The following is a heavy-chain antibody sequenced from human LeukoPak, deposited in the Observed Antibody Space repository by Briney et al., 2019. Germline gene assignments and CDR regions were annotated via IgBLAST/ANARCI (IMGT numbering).Heavy chain of an antibody. J-gene: IGHJ4*02. CDR1: GGSISTYY. D-gene: IGHD5-12*01. V-gene: IGHV4-59*01. Sequence: SETLSLTCTPSGGSISTYYWSWIRQPPGKGLEWIGYIYHSGSTNYNPSLKSRVTISVDTSKNQFSLKLSSVTAAGTAVYYCARGGGYASPIGYWGQGALVTVSS. CDR2: IYHSGST. CDR3: ARGGGYASPIGY.